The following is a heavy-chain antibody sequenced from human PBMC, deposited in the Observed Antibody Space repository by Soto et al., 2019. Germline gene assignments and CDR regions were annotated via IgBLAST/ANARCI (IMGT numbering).Heavy chain of an antibody. Sequence: PSETLSLTCTVSGGSISSGDYYWSWIRQPPGKGLEWIGYIYYSGSTYYNPSLKSQVTISVDTSKNQFSLKLSSVTAADTAVYYCARGGITGTGGAFDIWGQGTMVTVSS. J-gene: IGHJ3*02. CDR2: IYYSGST. CDR1: GGSISSGDYY. D-gene: IGHD1-7*01. CDR3: ARGGITGTGGAFDI. V-gene: IGHV4-30-4*01.